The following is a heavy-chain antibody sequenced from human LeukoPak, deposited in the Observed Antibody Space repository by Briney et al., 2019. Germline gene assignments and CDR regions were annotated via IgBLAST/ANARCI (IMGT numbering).Heavy chain of an antibody. D-gene: IGHD3-16*01. CDR1: EFTFSSNT. J-gene: IGHJ4*02. CDR3: ARDREVRFDYFDY. V-gene: IGHV3-21*01. CDR2: ISSSSSYI. Sequence: GGSRKLSCEASEFTFSSNTMTWFGQAPGRGLNGVSSISSSSSYIYYADSVKGRFTISRDNAKNSLYLQMNSLRAEDTAVYYCARDREVRFDYFDYWGQGTLVTVSS.